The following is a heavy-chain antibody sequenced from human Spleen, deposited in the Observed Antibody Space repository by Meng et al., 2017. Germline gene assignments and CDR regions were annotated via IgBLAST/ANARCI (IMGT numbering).Heavy chain of an antibody. CDR2: ISGSGAST. Sequence: GESLKISCAASGFTFSSYAMSWVRQAPGRGLEWVSAISGSGASTYYADYGQGRFTISRDNSKNTLYLKMSSLRVEDTAVYYCATMNPVDPWGQGTLVTVSS. J-gene: IGHJ5*02. CDR3: ATMNPVDP. CDR1: GFTFSSYA. D-gene: IGHD1-14*01. V-gene: IGHV3-23*01.